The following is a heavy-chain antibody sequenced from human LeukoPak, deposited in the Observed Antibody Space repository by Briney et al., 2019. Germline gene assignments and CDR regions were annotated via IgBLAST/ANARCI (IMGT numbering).Heavy chain of an antibody. D-gene: IGHD3-9*01. J-gene: IGHJ4*02. Sequence: ASVKVSCKVSGYTFTSYGISWVRRAPGQGLEWMGWISAYNGNTNYAQNLQGRVTMTTETSTRTAYMELRSLRSDDTAVYYCARDYDILTGRQPIDYWGQGTLVTVSS. CDR2: ISAYNGNT. CDR3: ARDYDILTGRQPIDY. CDR1: GYTFTSYG. V-gene: IGHV1-18*01.